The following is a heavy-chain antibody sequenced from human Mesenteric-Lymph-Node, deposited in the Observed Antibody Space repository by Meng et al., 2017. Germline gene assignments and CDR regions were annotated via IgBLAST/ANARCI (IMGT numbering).Heavy chain of an antibody. CDR1: GYTFTSYG. J-gene: IGHJ4*02. D-gene: IGHD6-19*01. CDR2: IKGNTGDP. V-gene: IGHV7-4-1*02. CDR3: ARLSWGVTGNDY. Sequence: ASVKVSCKASGYTFTSYGISWVRQAPGQGLEWMGWIKGNTGDPAYAQGFTGRFVFSLDTSVNTAYLEISSLETEDTAVYYCARLSWGVTGNDYWGQGTLVTVSS.